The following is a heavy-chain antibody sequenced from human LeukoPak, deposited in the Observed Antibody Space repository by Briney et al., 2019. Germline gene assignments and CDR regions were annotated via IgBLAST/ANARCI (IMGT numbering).Heavy chain of an antibody. J-gene: IGHJ4*02. CDR1: GYTFTSYA. CDR3: ARADVSGSYFHLDY. Sequence: ASVKVSCKASGYTFTSYAMNWVRQAPGQGLEWMGWISFHNGNTNYPQKLQGRVTLTTDRSTSTAYMELKSLRSDDTAVYYCARADVSGSYFHLDYWGQGTLVTVSS. V-gene: IGHV1-18*01. CDR2: ISFHNGNT. D-gene: IGHD3-16*01.